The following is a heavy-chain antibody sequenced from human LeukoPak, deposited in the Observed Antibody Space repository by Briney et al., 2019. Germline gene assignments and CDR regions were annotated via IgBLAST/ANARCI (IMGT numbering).Heavy chain of an antibody. J-gene: IGHJ3*02. V-gene: IGHV3-9*03. D-gene: IGHD2-21*01. CDR2: ISWNSDTI. Sequence: PGRSLRLSCVPSGFTFDDHAMHWVRQGPGKGLEGVAGISWNSDTIGYADSVKGRFTISRDNAKNSLYLQINSVTTEDMALYYCARSYINYGGNSADAFNIWGQGTMVTVSS. CDR3: ARSYINYGGNSADAFNI. CDR1: GFTFDDHA.